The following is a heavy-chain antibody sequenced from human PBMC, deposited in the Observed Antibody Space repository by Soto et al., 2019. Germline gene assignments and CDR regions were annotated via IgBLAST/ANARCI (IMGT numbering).Heavy chain of an antibody. D-gene: IGHD3-9*01. CDR2: ISSSSSYT. J-gene: IGHJ5*02. CDR3: AREPAVPDILTGLNWFDP. Sequence: PGGSLRLSCAASGFTFCDYYMSWIRQAPGKGLEWVSYISSSSSYTNYADSVKGRFTISRDNAKNSLYLQMNSLRAEDTAVYYCAREPAVPDILTGLNWFDPWGQGTLVTVSS. V-gene: IGHV3-11*06. CDR1: GFTFCDYY.